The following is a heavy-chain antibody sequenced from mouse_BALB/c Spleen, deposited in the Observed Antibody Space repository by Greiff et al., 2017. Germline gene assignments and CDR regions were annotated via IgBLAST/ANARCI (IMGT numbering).Heavy chain of an antibody. V-gene: IGHV14-3*02. CDR2: IDPANGNT. CDR3: AFYDYEGYAMDY. Sequence: VQLKESGAELVKPGASVKLSCTASGFNIKDTYMHWVKQRPEQGLEWIGRIDPANGNTKYDPKFQGKATITADTSSNTAYLQLSSLTSEDSAVYYCAFYDYEGYAMDYWGQGTSVTVSS. CDR1: GFNIKDTY. J-gene: IGHJ4*01. D-gene: IGHD2-4*01.